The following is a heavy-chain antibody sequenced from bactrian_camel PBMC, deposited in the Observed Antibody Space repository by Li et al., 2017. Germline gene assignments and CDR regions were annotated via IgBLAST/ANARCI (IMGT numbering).Heavy chain of an antibody. Sequence: VQLVESGGGSVQPGESLRLTCVAPGYTSAYNCMGWFRQAPGKEREGVAAIAIGSGSTFVDSSVAGRFTTSRDNNKKTVDLQMTSLKPEDTSMYYCAAGKGRTCPSRDHYWGQGTQVTVS. CDR1: GYTSAYNC. J-gene: IGHJ4*01. V-gene: IGHV3S40*01. CDR2: IAIGSGST. CDR3: AAGKGRTCPSRDHY.